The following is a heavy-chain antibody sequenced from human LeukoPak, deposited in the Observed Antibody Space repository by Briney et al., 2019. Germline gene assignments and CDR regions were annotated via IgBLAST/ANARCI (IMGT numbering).Heavy chain of an antibody. Sequence: ASVKVSCKASGYTFTSYDINWVRQATGQGLEWMGWMNPNSGNTGYAQKFQGRVTMTRNTSISTAYMELSSLRSEDTAVYYCARRRAWAYGLNWFDPWGQGTLVTVSS. CDR1: GYTFTSYD. J-gene: IGHJ5*02. D-gene: IGHD3-3*01. CDR3: ARRRAWAYGLNWFDP. V-gene: IGHV1-8*01. CDR2: MNPNSGNT.